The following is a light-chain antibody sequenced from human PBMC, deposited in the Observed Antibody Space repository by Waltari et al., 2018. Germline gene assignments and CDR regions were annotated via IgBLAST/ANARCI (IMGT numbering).Light chain of an antibody. CDR1: QTISNW. CDR2: KES. J-gene: IGKJ1*01. Sequence: DIQMTQSPSTLSASVGDRVTITCRASQTISNWLAWCQQKPGKAPKLLIYKESGLESGVPSRFGGSGSGTDFTLTISSLQPEDVGTYYCLQYNSYSWTFGHGTKVEI. CDR3: LQYNSYSWT. V-gene: IGKV1-5*03.